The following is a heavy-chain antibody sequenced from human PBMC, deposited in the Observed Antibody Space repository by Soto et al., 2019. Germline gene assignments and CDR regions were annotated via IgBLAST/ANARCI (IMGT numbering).Heavy chain of an antibody. CDR1: RGSLSNYF. J-gene: IGHJ4*02. CDR3: ARIRGLGEVSTYFDY. D-gene: IGHD3-16*01. CDR2: ISYSGTT. Sequence: SDTLSLTCTVSRGSLSNYFWTWIRQPPGGGLEWIGYISYSGTTNYNASLKSRVTISVDTSANQFSLRVRSVTAADTAVYYCARIRGLGEVSTYFDYWGQGARVTVSS. V-gene: IGHV4-59*01.